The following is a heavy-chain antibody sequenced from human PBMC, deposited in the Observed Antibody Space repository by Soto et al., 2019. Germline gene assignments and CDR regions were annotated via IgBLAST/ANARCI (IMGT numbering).Heavy chain of an antibody. CDR2: IYWNEDR. CDR3: IYRRALYDYHGLDV. J-gene: IGHJ6*01. Sequence: CGPTLVNPTRALALTCTFSGFSLTSSGVGVGWIRQHTGSSLEWLASIYWNEDRRRSPSLESRLIITKDTSKNQVVLTMINMDPVDTATYYCIYRRALYDYHGLDVWGQGTTVTVSS. D-gene: IGHD3-16*01. CDR1: GFSLTSSGVG. V-gene: IGHV2-5*01.